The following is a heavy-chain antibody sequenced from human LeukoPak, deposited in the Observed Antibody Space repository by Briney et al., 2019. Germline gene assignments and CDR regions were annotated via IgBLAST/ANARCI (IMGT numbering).Heavy chain of an antibody. CDR1: GASVSSSTSY. D-gene: IGHD4-17*01. CDR2: IYYSGST. J-gene: IGHJ5*02. CDR3: ARAHDYDYYVSSGFDP. V-gene: IGHV4-61*03. Sequence: SETLSLTCTLSGASVSSSTSYWSWIRQPPGKGLEWIGYIYYSGSTNYNPSLESRVAISMDTSKNHFSLRLRSVTAADTAVYYCARAHDYDYYVSSGFDPWGPGTLVTVST.